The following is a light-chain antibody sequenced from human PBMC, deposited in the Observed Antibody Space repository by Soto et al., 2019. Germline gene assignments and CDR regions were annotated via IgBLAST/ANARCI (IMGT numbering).Light chain of an antibody. V-gene: IGLV2-8*01. CDR2: EVS. CDR1: SSDVGGYNY. J-gene: IGLJ1*01. Sequence: QSALTQPPSASGSPGQSVTISCTGTSSDVGGYNYVSWYQQHPGKAPKLMIYEVSKRPSGVPDRFSGSKSGNTASLTVSGLQAEDEADYYCSSYAGSHGMRVFGTGTKVTVL. CDR3: SSYAGSHGMRV.